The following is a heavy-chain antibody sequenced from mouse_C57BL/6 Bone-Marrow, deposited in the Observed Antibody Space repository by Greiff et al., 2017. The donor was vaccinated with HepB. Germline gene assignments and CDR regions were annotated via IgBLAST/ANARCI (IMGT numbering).Heavy chain of an antibody. J-gene: IGHJ2*01. CDR2: IYPRSGNT. D-gene: IGHD1-1*01. Sequence: LVESGAELARPGASVKLSCKASGYTFTSYGISWVKQRTGQGLEWIGEIYPRSGNTYYNEKFKGKATLTADKSSSTAYMELRSLTSEDSAVYFCARRRDGPYYFDYWGQGTTLTVSS. CDR3: ARRRDGPYYFDY. V-gene: IGHV1-81*01. CDR1: GYTFTSYG.